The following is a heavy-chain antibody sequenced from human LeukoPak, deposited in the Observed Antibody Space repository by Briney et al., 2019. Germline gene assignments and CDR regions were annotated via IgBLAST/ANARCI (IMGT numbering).Heavy chain of an antibody. CDR2: INPSGGST. CDR3: ARDPHSGSYSTPPGWFDP. CDR1: GYTFTSYY. J-gene: IGHJ5*02. Sequence: ASVKVSCKASGYTFTSYYMHWVRQAPGQGLEWMGIINPSGGSTSYAQKFQGRVTMTTDTSTSTAYMELRSLRSDDTAVYYCARDPHSGSYSTPPGWFDPWGQGTLVTVSS. D-gene: IGHD1-26*01. V-gene: IGHV1-46*01.